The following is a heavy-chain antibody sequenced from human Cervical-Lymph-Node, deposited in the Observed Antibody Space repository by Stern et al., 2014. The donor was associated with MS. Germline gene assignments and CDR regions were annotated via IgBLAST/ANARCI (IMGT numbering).Heavy chain of an antibody. CDR3: ARDSDCTNGVCYGMDV. CDR2: IYYSGST. J-gene: IGHJ6*02. D-gene: IGHD2-8*01. V-gene: IGHV4-59*01. CDR1: GFTFSSYA. Sequence: QVQLVESGGGLVQPGGSLRLSCAASGFTFSSYAMSWIRQPPGKGLEWIGYIYYSGSTNYNPSLKSRVTISVDTSKNQFSLKLSSVTAADTAVYYCARDSDCTNGVCYGMDVWGQGTTVTVSS.